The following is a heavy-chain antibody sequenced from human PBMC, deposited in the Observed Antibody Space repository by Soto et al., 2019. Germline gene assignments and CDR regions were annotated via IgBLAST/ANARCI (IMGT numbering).Heavy chain of an antibody. CDR2: IVGNAART. Sequence: GGSLRLSCAASGFTFRSYGMSWVRQAPGKGLEWVSGIVGNAARTFYADSVKGRFTISRDNSKNTLFLEMNSLRAEDTAVYYCARSSDYNYYFDYWGQGALVTVSS. D-gene: IGHD3-22*01. V-gene: IGHV3-23*01. J-gene: IGHJ4*02. CDR3: ARSSDYNYYFDY. CDR1: GFTFRSYG.